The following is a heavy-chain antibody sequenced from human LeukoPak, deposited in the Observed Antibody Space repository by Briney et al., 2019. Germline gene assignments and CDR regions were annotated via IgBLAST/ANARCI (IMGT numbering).Heavy chain of an antibody. CDR3: ASEKKMGGYSYGFDY. D-gene: IGHD5-18*01. CDR2: MSPNSGNT. CDR1: GYTFTSYD. V-gene: IGHV1-8*02. J-gene: IGHJ4*02. Sequence: ASVKVSCKASGYTFTSYDINWVRQATGQGLEWMGWMSPNSGNTGYAQKFQGRVTMTRNTSISTAYMELSRLRSDDTAVYYCASEKKMGGYSYGFDYWGQGTLVTVSS.